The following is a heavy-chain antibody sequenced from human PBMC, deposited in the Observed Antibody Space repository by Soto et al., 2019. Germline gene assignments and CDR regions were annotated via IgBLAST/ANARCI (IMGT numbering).Heavy chain of an antibody. V-gene: IGHV3-21*01. D-gene: IGHD5-12*01. J-gene: IGHJ6*02. Sequence: GGSLRLSCAASGFTFSSYSMNWARQAPGEGLEWVSSISSSSSYIYYADSVKGRFTIYRDNAKNSLYLQMNSLRDEDTAAYYCARDLGGYDFVVTQKSDCYYYGMDVWGQGTTVTVSS. CDR2: ISSSSSYI. CDR1: GFTFSSYS. CDR3: ARDLGGYDFVVTQKSDCYYYGMDV.